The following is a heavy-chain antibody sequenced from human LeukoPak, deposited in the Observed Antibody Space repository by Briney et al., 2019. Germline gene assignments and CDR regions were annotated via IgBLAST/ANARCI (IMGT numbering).Heavy chain of an antibody. D-gene: IGHD3-16*01. CDR3: ARNQQLGGHSYYYYGMDV. CDR1: GLTSIAYA. Sequence: GGSLRLSCVGPGLTSIAYALTWARQAPGKGLEWVSGISGGGVTTYYADSVKGRFTISRDNSKNTLYLQMNSLRADDTAIYYCARNQQLGGHSYYYYGMDVWGQGTTVTVSS. CDR2: ISGGGVTT. V-gene: IGHV3-23*01. J-gene: IGHJ6*02.